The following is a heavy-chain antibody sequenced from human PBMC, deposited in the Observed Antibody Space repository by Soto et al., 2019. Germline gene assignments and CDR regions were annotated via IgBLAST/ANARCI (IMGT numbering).Heavy chain of an antibody. Sequence: SETLSLTCTVSGGSISSYYWSWIRQPAGKGLEWIGRIYTSGSTNYNPSLKSRVTMSVDTSKNQFSLKLSSVTAADTAVYYCARDGPPGSSWSYNYYYYGMDVWGQGTTVTVSS. V-gene: IGHV4-4*07. CDR2: IYTSGST. D-gene: IGHD6-13*01. CDR3: ARDGPPGSSWSYNYYYYGMDV. CDR1: GGSISSYY. J-gene: IGHJ6*02.